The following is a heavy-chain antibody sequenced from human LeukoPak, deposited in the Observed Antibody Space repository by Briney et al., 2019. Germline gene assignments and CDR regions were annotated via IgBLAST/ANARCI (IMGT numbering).Heavy chain of an antibody. CDR2: ISSSGSTI. CDR1: GFTFSSYE. CDR3: AELGITMIGGV. Sequence: GGALSLSCAASGFTFSSYEMNWVRQAPGKGLEGVSYISSSGSTIYYADSVKGRFTISRDNAKNSLYLQMNSLRAEDTAVYYCAELGITMIGGVWGKGTTVTISS. D-gene: IGHD3-10*02. J-gene: IGHJ6*04. V-gene: IGHV3-48*03.